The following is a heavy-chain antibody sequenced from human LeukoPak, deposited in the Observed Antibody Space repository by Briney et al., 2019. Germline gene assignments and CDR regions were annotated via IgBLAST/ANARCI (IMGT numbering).Heavy chain of an antibody. J-gene: IGHJ4*02. CDR3: ARVPPVGQQLVTDY. V-gene: IGHV1-18*01. Sequence: GASVKVSCKASGHTFTSYGISWVRQAPGQGLEWMGWISAYNGNTNYAQKLQGRVTMTTDTSTSTAYMELRSLRSDDTAVYYCARVPPVGQQLVTDYWGQGTLVTVSS. CDR1: GHTFTSYG. CDR2: ISAYNGNT. D-gene: IGHD6-13*01.